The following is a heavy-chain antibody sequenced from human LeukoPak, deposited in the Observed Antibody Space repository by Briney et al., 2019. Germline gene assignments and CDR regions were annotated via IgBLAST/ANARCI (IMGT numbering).Heavy chain of an antibody. V-gene: IGHV1-18*01. Sequence: ASVKVSCKASGYTFTSYGISWVRQAPGQGLEWMGWISAYNGNTNYAQKVRDRVTVTTDTSTSTAYMELRSLRHDDTAVYYCARSSGGASRLDPWGQGTLVTVSS. J-gene: IGHJ5*02. CDR3: ARSSGGASRLDP. CDR2: ISAYNGNT. CDR1: GYTFTSYG. D-gene: IGHD6-19*01.